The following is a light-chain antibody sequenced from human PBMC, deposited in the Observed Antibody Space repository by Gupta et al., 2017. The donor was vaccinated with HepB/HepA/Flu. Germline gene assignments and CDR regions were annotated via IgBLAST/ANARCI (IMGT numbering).Light chain of an antibody. J-gene: IGKJ1*01. Sequence: IVMTQSPDSLPVSLGERATIHCKSSQSLFNTYNNKNYLAWYQQRPGQPPRILFYWASARESGVPDRFSASGSGTDFTLTVSSLQAGDVATYYCQRYVTNPRTFGQGTKVAIK. CDR3: QRYVTNPRT. CDR2: WAS. V-gene: IGKV4-1*01. CDR1: QSLFNTYNNKNY.